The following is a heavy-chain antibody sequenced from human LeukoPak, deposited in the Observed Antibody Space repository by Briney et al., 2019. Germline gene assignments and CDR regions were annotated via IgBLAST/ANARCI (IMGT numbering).Heavy chain of an antibody. V-gene: IGHV3-23*01. CDR1: GFSFTSYA. J-gene: IGHJ4*02. CDR2: ISGSGSSTT. CDR3: AKDGSVSWGGSFS. Sequence: GGSLRLSCAASGFSFTSYAMSWVRQAPGQGLEWVASISGSGSSTTYYADSVKGRFTISRDISKSTLYLYMNSLRADDTAVYYCAKDGSVSWGGSFSWGQGTPVTVSS. D-gene: IGHD2-21*01.